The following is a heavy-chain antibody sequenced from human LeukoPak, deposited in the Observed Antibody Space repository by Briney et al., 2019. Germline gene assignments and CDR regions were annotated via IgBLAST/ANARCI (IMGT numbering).Heavy chain of an antibody. V-gene: IGHV3-7*01. D-gene: IGHD2-8*02. CDR1: GFTFRSYW. Sequence: TGRSLRLSCVASGFTFRSYWMTWVRQAPGKGLEWVANINEDGSEGHYVDSVKGRFTISRDHANNSLYLQMNSLRAEDAALYYCARTGRLFDYWGQGTLVTVSS. J-gene: IGHJ4*02. CDR2: INEDGSEG. CDR3: ARTGRLFDY.